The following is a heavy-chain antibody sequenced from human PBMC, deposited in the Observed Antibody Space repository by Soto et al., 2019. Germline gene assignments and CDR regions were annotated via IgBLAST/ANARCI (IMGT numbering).Heavy chain of an antibody. Sequence: QVQLVQSGAEVKKPGSSVKVSCKASGGTFSSYAISWVRQAPGQGLEWMGGIIPIFGTANYAQKFQGRVTIXAXESTSTAYMELSSLRSDDTAVYYCAFGVYGAYVCDSWGQGTLVTVSS. CDR3: AFGVYGAYVCDS. D-gene: IGHD4-17*01. V-gene: IGHV1-69*12. CDR2: IIPIFGTA. CDR1: GGTFSSYA. J-gene: IGHJ4*02.